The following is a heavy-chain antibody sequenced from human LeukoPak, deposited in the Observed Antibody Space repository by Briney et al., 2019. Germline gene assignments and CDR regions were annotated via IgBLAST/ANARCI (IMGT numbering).Heavy chain of an antibody. CDR3: ARELATGTTVWFDP. CDR1: GYTFTGYY. V-gene: IGHV1-2*02. CDR2: INPDSGGT. D-gene: IGHD1-1*01. Sequence: ASVKVSCKASGYTFTGYYIHWVRQGPGQGLEWMGWINPDSGGTNYAQNFQGRVTMTRDTSISTAYMELSRLRSDDTAVYSCARELATGTTVWFDPWGQGTLVTVSS. J-gene: IGHJ5*02.